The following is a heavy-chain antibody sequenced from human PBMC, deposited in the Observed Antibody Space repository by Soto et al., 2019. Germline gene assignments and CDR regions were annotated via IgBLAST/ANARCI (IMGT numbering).Heavy chain of an antibody. J-gene: IGHJ4*02. D-gene: IGHD5-12*01. V-gene: IGHV3-23*01. CDR2: ISARGGSL. CDR1: GFSFSSYA. CDR3: AKGSIEYSASVDN. Sequence: EVHLLDSGGGLVQPGGSLRLSCAASGFSFSSYAMVWVRQAPGKGLEWVSAISARGGSLSFSDPVKGRFTISRDHSKNVLSLEMNSLRAEDTATYFFAKGSIEYSASVDNWGQGTLVVVSS.